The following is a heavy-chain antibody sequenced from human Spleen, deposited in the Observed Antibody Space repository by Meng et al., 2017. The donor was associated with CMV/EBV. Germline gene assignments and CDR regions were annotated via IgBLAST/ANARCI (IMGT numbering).Heavy chain of an antibody. CDR2: MNPNSGNT. J-gene: IGHJ4*02. Sequence: ASVKVSCKASGYTFISYDINWVRQAAGQGLEWMGWMNPNSGNTGYAQKFQGRVTMTRNTSISTAYMELSSLRHEDTAVYYCARDWRYYFDSWGQGTLVTVSS. V-gene: IGHV1-8*01. CDR3: ARDWRYYFDS. CDR1: GYTFISYD.